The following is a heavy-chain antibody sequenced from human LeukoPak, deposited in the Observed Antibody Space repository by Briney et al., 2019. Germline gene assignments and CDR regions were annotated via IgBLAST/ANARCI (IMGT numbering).Heavy chain of an antibody. CDR1: GDSIRTYY. CDR3: ARVYYSSSYDYWYFDL. V-gene: IGHV4-59*01. Sequence: SETLSLTCTVSGDSIRTYYWSWIRQPPGKGQEWIGYIYYSETANYNPSLKSRVTISVDTSKNQFSLKLTSVTAADTAVYYCARVYYSSSYDYWYFDLWGRGTLVTVSS. CDR2: IYYSETA. D-gene: IGHD6-13*01. J-gene: IGHJ2*01.